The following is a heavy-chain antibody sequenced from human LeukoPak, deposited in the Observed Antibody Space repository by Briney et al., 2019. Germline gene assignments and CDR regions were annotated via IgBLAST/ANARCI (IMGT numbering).Heavy chain of an antibody. V-gene: IGHV3-53*01. J-gene: IGHJ6*03. D-gene: IGHD6-19*01. CDR1: GLIVSTNY. CDR3: AKARHPYSSGTSYYYYYYMDV. CDR2: VYAGGTT. Sequence: GGSLRLSCAASGLIVSTNYMTWVRQAPGKGLEWISAVYAGGTTYYADSVMGRFTISSENSKNTVHFQLHSLRAEDTTAYYCAKARHPYSSGTSYYYYYYMDVWGEGTTVTVSS.